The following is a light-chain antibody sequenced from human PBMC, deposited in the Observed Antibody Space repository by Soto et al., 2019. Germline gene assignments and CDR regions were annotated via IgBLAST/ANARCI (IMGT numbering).Light chain of an antibody. CDR2: DAS. J-gene: IGKJ4*01. Sequence: DIQMTQSPSSLSASVGDRVTITCQASQDISNYLNWYQQKPGKAPKLLIYDASNLETGVPSMFSGSGSGTDFTFTISSLQPEDIATYYCQQYDNLPRLTFGGGTKVEIK. CDR1: QDISNY. CDR3: QQYDNLPRLT. V-gene: IGKV1-33*01.